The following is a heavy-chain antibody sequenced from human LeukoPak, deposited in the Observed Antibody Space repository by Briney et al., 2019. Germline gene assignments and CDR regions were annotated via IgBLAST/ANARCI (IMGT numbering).Heavy chain of an antibody. Sequence: PSETLSLTCSVSDDSITMYYWTWIRQPAGKGLEWIGRIYTSGSTNYNPSLKSRVTMSVDTSKNQFSLKLSSVTAADTAVYYCALEGNWFDPWGQGTLVTVSS. CDR1: DDSITMYY. J-gene: IGHJ5*02. V-gene: IGHV4-4*07. CDR2: IYTSGST. CDR3: ALEGNWFDP.